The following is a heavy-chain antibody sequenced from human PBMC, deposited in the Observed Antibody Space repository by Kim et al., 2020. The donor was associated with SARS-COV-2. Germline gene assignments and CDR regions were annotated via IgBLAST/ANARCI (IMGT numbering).Heavy chain of an antibody. Sequence: GGSLRLSCAASGFTFSSYGMHWVRQAPGKGLEWVAVISYDGSNKYYADSVKGRFTISRDNSKNTLYLQMNSLRAEDTAVYYCAKGGVVTAIYFDYWGQGT. D-gene: IGHD2-21*02. J-gene: IGHJ4*02. CDR3: AKGGVVTAIYFDY. CDR2: ISYDGSNK. V-gene: IGHV3-30*18. CDR1: GFTFSSYG.